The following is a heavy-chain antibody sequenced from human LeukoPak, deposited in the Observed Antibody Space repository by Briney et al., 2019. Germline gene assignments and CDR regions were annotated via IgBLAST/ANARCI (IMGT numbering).Heavy chain of an antibody. V-gene: IGHV4-59*01. Sequence: TSETQSLTCTVSGASISGWYWSWIRQPPGKGLEWIGYEYGCGYPKLNPSITGRVTISIDTSKNHFPLRLTSVAAADTAAYYCARETSLAGFASGLGFNDWGQGILVTVSS. D-gene: IGHD6-19*01. CDR3: ARETSLAGFASGLGFND. CDR2: EYGCGYP. J-gene: IGHJ4*02. CDR1: GASISGWY.